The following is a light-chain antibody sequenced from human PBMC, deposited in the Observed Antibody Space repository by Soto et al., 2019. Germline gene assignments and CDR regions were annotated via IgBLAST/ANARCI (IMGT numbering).Light chain of an antibody. V-gene: IGKV3-20*01. Sequence: EIVLTQSPGTLSLSPGERATLSCRASQSVWSNFFAWYQQKPGQAPRLLIYGVSSRATDIPDRFSGGGSGTDFTPTISRLEPEDFAVYFCQQYGAPPTTFGGGTKVEIK. CDR2: GVS. CDR1: QSVWSNF. CDR3: QQYGAPPTT. J-gene: IGKJ4*01.